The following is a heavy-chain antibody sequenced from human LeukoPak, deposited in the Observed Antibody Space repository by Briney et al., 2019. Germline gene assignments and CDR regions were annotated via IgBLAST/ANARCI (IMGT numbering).Heavy chain of an antibody. Sequence: GGSLRLSCAASGLTFRNYGMLWVRQAPAKGLEGVAFIRYDGSNRYYADSVKGRFTISRDNAKNSLYLQMNSLRAEDTAVYYCAGDYYDSSGYYYFDYWGQGTLVTVSS. V-gene: IGHV3-30*02. CDR3: AGDYYDSSGYYYFDY. CDR2: IRYDGSNR. D-gene: IGHD3-22*01. J-gene: IGHJ4*02. CDR1: GLTFRNYG.